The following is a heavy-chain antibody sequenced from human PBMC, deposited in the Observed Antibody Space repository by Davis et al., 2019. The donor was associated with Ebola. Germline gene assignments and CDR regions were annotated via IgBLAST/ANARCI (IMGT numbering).Heavy chain of an antibody. CDR1: GGSISSYH. CDR2: TYHSGST. J-gene: IGHJ4*02. Sequence: SETLSLTCTVSGGSISSYHWSWIRQPPGTRLDRIGSTYHSGSTYYNPSLKSRVTISVDTSKNQFSLKLSSVTAADTAVYYCASSSGSYGLPIDYWGQGTLVTVSS. D-gene: IGHD1-26*01. CDR3: ASSSGSYGLPIDY. V-gene: IGHV4-59*08.